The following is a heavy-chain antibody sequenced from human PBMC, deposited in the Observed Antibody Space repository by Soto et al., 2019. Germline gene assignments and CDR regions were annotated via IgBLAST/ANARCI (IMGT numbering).Heavy chain of an antibody. CDR3: AKGPAIVLVPAAMNYYYGMDV. Sequence: PGGSLRLSCATSGFTFSSYAITWVRQAPGKGLEWVSVISGGGDSKYYADSVKGRFTISRDNSKNTLYLQMNSLRAEDTAVYYCAKGPAIVLVPAAMNYYYGMDVWGQGTTVTVSS. J-gene: IGHJ6*02. V-gene: IGHV3-23*01. CDR1: GFTFSSYA. CDR2: ISGGGDSK. D-gene: IGHD2-2*01.